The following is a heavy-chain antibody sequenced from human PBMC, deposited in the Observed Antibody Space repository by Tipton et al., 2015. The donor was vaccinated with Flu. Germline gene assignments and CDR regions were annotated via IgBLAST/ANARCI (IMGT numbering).Heavy chain of an antibody. V-gene: IGHV4-59*08. CDR2: IYRSGST. CDR3: ARHTGDSVRGVIDY. Sequence: LRLSCTVSGGSINDYYWSWIRQPPGKGLEWIGYIYRSGSTYYNPSLKSRLTISVDTSQNQFSLRLSSVTAADTAVYYCARHTGDSVRGVIDYWGQGTLVTVSS. J-gene: IGHJ4*02. CDR1: GGSINDYY. D-gene: IGHD3-10*02.